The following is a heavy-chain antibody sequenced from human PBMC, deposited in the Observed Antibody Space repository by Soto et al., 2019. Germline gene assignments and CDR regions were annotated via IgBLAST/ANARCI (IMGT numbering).Heavy chain of an antibody. Sequence: QVQLVQSGPEVKKPGASVKVSCKASGYTFISYGISWVRQAPGQGLEWMGRSSAFNGNTNYAQKVQGRVTMTTDTFTSTAYMELRSLRSDDTAVYFCAREDTAVALDYWGQGTLVSVSS. V-gene: IGHV1-18*01. D-gene: IGHD5-18*01. CDR3: AREDTAVALDY. J-gene: IGHJ4*02. CDR2: SSAFNGNT. CDR1: GYTFISYG.